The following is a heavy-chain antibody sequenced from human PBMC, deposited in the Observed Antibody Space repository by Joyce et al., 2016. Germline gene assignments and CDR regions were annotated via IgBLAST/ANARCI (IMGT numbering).Heavy chain of an antibody. CDR1: GYTFIIYT. D-gene: IGHD6-6*01. V-gene: IGHV1-18*01. Sequence: QVHLVQSGAEVKKPGASVKVYCKASGYTFIIYTITWLRQATSQGLEWMGWISVYNGNTNYAQKVQGRVTMTTDTSTSTAYMDLRNLRFDDTAVYYCARTVVSSSIAARHDSLDYWGQGTLVIVS. CDR2: ISVYNGNT. J-gene: IGHJ4*02. CDR3: ARTVVSSSIAARHDSLDY.